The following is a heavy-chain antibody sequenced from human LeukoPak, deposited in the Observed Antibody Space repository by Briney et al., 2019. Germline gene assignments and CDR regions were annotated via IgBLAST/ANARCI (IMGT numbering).Heavy chain of an antibody. CDR1: GYSFTNHW. Sequence: GESLKISCKASGYSFTNHWIGWVRQVPGKGLEWMGLIYPGDSDTRESPSFQGLVTMSADRSVSTAYLQWSSLKSSDTAIYYCARLVGGVAGMGDYFDSWGQGTLVTVSS. CDR2: IYPGDSDT. D-gene: IGHD6-19*01. J-gene: IGHJ4*02. V-gene: IGHV5-51*01. CDR3: ARLVGGVAGMGDYFDS.